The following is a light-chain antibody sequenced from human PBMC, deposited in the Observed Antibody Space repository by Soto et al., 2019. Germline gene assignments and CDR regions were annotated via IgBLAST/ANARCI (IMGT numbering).Light chain of an antibody. CDR1: STDVGHYNY. J-gene: IGLJ3*02. CDR3: SSYTSSATWV. V-gene: IGLV2-14*01. CDR2: EVS. Sequence: QSALIQPASVSGSPGQSITISCTGTSTDVGHYNYVSWYQQHPGKAPKIMIFEVSNRPSGVSNRFSGSKSGNTASLTISGLQAEDEADYYCSSYTSSATWVFGGGTKLTVL.